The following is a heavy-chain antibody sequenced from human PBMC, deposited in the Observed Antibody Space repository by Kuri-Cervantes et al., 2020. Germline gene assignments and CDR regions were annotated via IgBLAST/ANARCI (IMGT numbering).Heavy chain of an antibody. CDR1: GFHFSSYS. CDR2: ISSSSSYI. D-gene: IGHD3-10*01. V-gene: IGHV3-21*04. CDR3: AKPSGSGTSKYYYGMDV. J-gene: IGHJ6*02. Sequence: GESLQISCGASGFHFSSYSMNRVRQAPGKGLEWVSSISSSSSYIYYADSVKGRFTITRYNAKNSLYLQMKILRSEDTALYYCAKPSGSGTSKYYYGMDVWGQGTMVTVSS.